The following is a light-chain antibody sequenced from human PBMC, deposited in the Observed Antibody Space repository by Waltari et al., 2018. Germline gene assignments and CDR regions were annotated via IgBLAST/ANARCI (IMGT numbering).Light chain of an antibody. CDR3: QMYVRLSVT. V-gene: IGKV3-20*01. CDR1: QIVGRA. Sequence: ELVLTHSPGTLALSPGGRATLSCRASQIVGRALAWYQQKPGQAPRLLISDASSRATGISDKFSGSGSGTYFSLTSSRVEPEDFAVYFCQMYVRLSVTFGQGTKVEVK. CDR2: DAS. J-gene: IGKJ1*01.